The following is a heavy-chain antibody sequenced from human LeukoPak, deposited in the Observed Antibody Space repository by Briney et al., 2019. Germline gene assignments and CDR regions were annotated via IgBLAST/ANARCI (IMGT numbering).Heavy chain of an antibody. D-gene: IGHD2-21*01. V-gene: IGHV1-69*04. Sequence: SVKVSCKASGGRFSNYVITWVRQAPGQGLEWMGRIIPVLDVSNFAQKFQGRVTFTADRSSSTAYMELSNLGSEDTAVYYCAKVDEIAATGLETWGQGTLVTVS. CDR1: GGRFSNYV. CDR2: IIPVLDVS. CDR3: AKVDEIAATGLET. J-gene: IGHJ5*02.